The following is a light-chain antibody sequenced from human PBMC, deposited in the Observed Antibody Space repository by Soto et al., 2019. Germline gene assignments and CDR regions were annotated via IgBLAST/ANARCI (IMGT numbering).Light chain of an antibody. CDR2: RND. V-gene: IGLV1-47*01. Sequence: QSVLTQPPSASGTPGQRASVSCSGSSSNIGNNYVFWYQHLPGTAPKLLIYRNDQRPSGVSARFSGSKSGTSASLAISGLRSEDEADYYCAAWDDSLSGSYVFGPGTKVTVL. CDR1: SSNIGNNY. J-gene: IGLJ1*01. CDR3: AAWDDSLSGSYV.